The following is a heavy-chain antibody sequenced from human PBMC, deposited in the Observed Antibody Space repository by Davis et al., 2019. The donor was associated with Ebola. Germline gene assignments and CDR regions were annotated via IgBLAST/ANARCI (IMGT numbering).Heavy chain of an antibody. D-gene: IGHD1-26*01. V-gene: IGHV3-30*19. CDR3: ARTVGATTGVHFQH. CDR2: ISYDGSNK. Sequence: GESLKISCAASGFTFSSYGMHWVRQAPGKGLEWVAVISYDGSNKYYADSVKGRFTISRDNSKNTLYLQMNSLRAEDTAVYYCARTVGATTGVHFQHWGQGTLVTVSS. CDR1: GFTFSSYG. J-gene: IGHJ1*01.